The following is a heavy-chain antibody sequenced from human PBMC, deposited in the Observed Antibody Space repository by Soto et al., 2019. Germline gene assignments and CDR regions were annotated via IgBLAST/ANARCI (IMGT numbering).Heavy chain of an antibody. Sequence: GGSLRLSCAASGFTFSSYWMSWVRQAPGKGLEWVANIKQDGSEKYYVDSVKGRFTISRDNAKNSLYLQMDSLRAEDTAVYYCARDLGGYSGYGLDAFEIWGQGTMVTVSS. CDR1: GFTFSSYW. CDR2: IKQDGSEK. V-gene: IGHV3-7*01. J-gene: IGHJ3*02. CDR3: ARDLGGYSGYGLDAFEI. D-gene: IGHD5-12*01.